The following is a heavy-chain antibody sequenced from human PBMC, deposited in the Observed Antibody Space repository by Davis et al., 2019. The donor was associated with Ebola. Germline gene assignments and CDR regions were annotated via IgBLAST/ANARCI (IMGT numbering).Heavy chain of an antibody. Sequence: SCKASGYTFTGYYMHWVRQAPGKGLEWVSSISSSSSYIYYADSVKGRFTISRDNAKNSLYLQMNSLRAEDTAVYYCASLSGTSGLDYWGQGTLVTVSS. V-gene: IGHV3-21*04. CDR3: ASLSGTSGLDY. J-gene: IGHJ4*02. CDR2: ISSSSSYI. CDR1: GYTFTGYY. D-gene: IGHD1-26*01.